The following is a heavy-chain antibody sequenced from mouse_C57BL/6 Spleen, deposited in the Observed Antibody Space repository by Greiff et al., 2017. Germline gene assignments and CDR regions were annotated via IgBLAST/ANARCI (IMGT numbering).Heavy chain of an antibody. CDR2: IDPANGNT. D-gene: IGHD1-1*01. J-gene: IGHJ3*01. CDR3: AGGYGSSYDWFAY. Sequence: EVQLQQSVAELVRPGASVKLSCTASGFNIKNTYMHWVKQRPEQGLEWIGRIDPANGNTKYAPKFQGKATITADTSSNTAYLQLSSLTSEDTAISYCAGGYGSSYDWFAYWGQGTLVTVSA. CDR1: GFNIKNTY. V-gene: IGHV14-3*01.